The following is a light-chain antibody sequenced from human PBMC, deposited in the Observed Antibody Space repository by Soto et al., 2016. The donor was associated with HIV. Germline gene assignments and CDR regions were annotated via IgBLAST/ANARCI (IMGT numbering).Light chain of an antibody. Sequence: SYVVTQPPSVSVAPGKTASITCGGNSIGTKNVHWYKQNAGQAPVVVVYDDSDRPSGIPERFSGSKSGNMATLTISRVEAGDEADYYCQVWDSSNDHYVFGSGTEVTV. J-gene: IGLJ1*01. CDR2: DDS. V-gene: IGLV3-21*03. CDR1: SIGTKN. CDR3: QVWDSSNDHYV.